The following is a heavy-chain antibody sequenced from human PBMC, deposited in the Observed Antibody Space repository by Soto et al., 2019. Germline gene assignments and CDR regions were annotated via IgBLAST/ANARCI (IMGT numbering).Heavy chain of an antibody. CDR2: IVPISGPP. J-gene: IGHJ3*01. Sequence: QVQLVQSGAEVKKPGSSVNVSCKTSGGTFSGYALNWVRQAPGRGLEWMGGIVPISGPPNYAQKLRGRVTITADESTSTAYMALSRLRSEDTAVYYCARDWGLSLASEVWGQGTMVLVS. CDR1: GGTFSGYA. D-gene: IGHD3-16*02. CDR3: ARDWGLSLASEV. V-gene: IGHV1-69*01.